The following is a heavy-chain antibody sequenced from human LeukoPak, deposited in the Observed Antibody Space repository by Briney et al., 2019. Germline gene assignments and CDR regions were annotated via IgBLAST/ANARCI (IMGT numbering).Heavy chain of an antibody. J-gene: IGHJ3*02. CDR3: AGAPPLLYSSSSLGAFDI. V-gene: IGHV4-59*01. CDR1: GGSISSYY. Sequence: PSETLSLTCTVSGGSISSYYWSWIRQPPGKGLEWIGYIYYSGSTNNNPSLRSRVTISVDTSKNQFSLKLNSVTAADTAVYYCAGAPPLLYSSSSLGAFDIWGQGTMVTVSS. D-gene: IGHD6-13*01. CDR2: IYYSGST.